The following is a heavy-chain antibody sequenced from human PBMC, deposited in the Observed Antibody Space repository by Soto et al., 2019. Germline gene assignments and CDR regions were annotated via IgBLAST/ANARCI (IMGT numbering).Heavy chain of an antibody. CDR1: GGSIRSGGYY. CDR2: IYYSGNT. CDR3: ARDRLMATAGTARHYFGLDV. J-gene: IGHJ6*02. D-gene: IGHD5-18*01. V-gene: IGHV4-31*03. Sequence: TLSLTCTVSGGSIRSGGYYWSWVRQNPRRGLEWIGNIYYSGNTYYNPSLKSRLTLSVDTSKNQFSLNLSSVTAADTAVYYCARDRLMATAGTARHYFGLDVWGQGTTVTVSS.